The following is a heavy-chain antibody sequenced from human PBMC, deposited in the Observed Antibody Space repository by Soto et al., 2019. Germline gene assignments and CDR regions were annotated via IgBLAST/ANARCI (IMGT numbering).Heavy chain of an antibody. CDR2: ISTYNGNT. CDR1: GYTFTGYG. D-gene: IGHD1-7*01. Sequence: ASVKVSCKASGYTFTGYGISWVRQAPGQGLEWMGRISTYNGNTNFTQKLQGRVTMTTDISTSTAYMELRSLRSDDTAVYYCARDREYNWNYNWFDPWGQGTLVTVSS. CDR3: ARDREYNWNYNWFDP. J-gene: IGHJ5*02. V-gene: IGHV1-18*01.